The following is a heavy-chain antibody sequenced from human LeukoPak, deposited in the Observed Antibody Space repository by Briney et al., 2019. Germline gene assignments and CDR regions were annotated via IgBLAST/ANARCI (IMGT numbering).Heavy chain of an antibody. Sequence: GGSLRLSCAASGFTFSDYYMSWIRQAPGKRLEWVSYISSSGSTIYYADSVKGRLPISRDNAKNSLYLQMNSLRAEDTAVYYCARPPLYDAFDIWGQGTMVTVSS. J-gene: IGHJ3*02. V-gene: IGHV3-11*01. CDR2: ISSSGSTI. CDR3: ARPPLYDAFDI. CDR1: GFTFSDYY.